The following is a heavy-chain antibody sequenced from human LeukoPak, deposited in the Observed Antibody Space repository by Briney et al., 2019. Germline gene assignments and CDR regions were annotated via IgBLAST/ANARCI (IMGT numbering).Heavy chain of an antibody. V-gene: IGHV4-61*01. D-gene: IGHD6-13*01. CDR1: GGSVSSGSYY. CDR3: ARYSSSSGGMDV. Sequence: PSETLSLTCTVSGGSVSSGSYYWSWIRQPPGKGLEWTGYIYYSGSTNYNPSLKSRVTISVDTSKNQFSLKLSSVTAADTAVYYCARYSSSSGGMDVWGKGTTVTVSS. CDR2: IYYSGST. J-gene: IGHJ6*04.